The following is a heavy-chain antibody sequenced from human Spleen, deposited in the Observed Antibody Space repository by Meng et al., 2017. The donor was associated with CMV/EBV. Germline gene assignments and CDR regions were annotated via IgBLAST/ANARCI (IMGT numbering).Heavy chain of an antibody. D-gene: IGHD3-10*01. V-gene: IGHV4-61*03. J-gene: IGHJ4*02. CDR1: GGSISSSSYY. CDR3: ARAEGGLWFGELSRFAY. CDR2: IYYNGST. Sequence: SETLSLTCTVSGGSISSSSYYWGWIRQPPGKGLEWIGYIYYNGSTNYNPSLKSRVTISVDTSKNHFSLKLSSVTAADTAVYYCARAEGGLWFGELSRFAYWGQGTLVTVSS.